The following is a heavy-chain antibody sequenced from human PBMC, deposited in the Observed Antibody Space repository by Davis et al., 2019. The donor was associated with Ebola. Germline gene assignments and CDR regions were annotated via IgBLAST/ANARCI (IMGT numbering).Heavy chain of an antibody. V-gene: IGHV3-7*03. D-gene: IGHD3-10*01. CDR3: AIIGGWGTPPGN. J-gene: IGHJ4*02. CDR2: IKQDGSEK. Sequence: PGGSLRLSCAASGFTFSSYWMSWVRQAPGKGLEWVANIKQDGSEKYYVDSVKGRFVISRDNAKNSLYLQMNSLRAEDTAFYYCAIIGGWGTPPGNWGQGTLVTVSS. CDR1: GFTFSSYW.